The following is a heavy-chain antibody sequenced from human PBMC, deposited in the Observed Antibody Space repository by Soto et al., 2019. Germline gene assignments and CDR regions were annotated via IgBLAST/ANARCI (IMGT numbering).Heavy chain of an antibody. V-gene: IGHV4-39*01. CDR2: IYYSGST. Sequence: KTSETLSLTCTVSGGSISSSSYYWGWIRQPPGKGLEWIGSIYYSGSTYYNPSLKSRVTISVDTSKNQFSLKLSSVTAADTAVYYCASTITAAGILDFDYWGQGTLVTVSS. CDR1: GGSISSSSYY. CDR3: ASTITAAGILDFDY. D-gene: IGHD6-13*01. J-gene: IGHJ4*02.